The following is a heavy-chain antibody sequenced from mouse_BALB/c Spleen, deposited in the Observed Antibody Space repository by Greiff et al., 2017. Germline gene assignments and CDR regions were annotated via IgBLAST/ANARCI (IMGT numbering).Heavy chain of an antibody. CDR2: INPNNGGT. CDR1: GYTFTDYN. CDR3: ARSGPYWYFDV. J-gene: IGHJ1*01. V-gene: IGHV1-18*01. Sequence: VQLQQSGPELVKPGASVKIPCKASGYTFTDYNMDWVKQSHGKSLEWIGDINPNNGGTIYNQKFKGKATLTVDKSSSTAYMELRSLTSEDTAVYYCARSGPYWYFDVWGAGTTVTVSS.